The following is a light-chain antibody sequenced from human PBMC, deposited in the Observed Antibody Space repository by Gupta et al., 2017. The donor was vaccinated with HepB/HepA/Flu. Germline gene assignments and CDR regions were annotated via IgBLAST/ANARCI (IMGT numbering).Light chain of an antibody. CDR3: MQDLQTPWT. J-gene: IGKJ2*01. CDR2: LGS. CDR1: QSLRHSNGYNY. Sequence: DIVMTQSPVSLPVTPGEPASISCRSSQSLRHSNGYNYLDWYLQKPGQSPQLLIYLGSNRASGVPDRFSGSGSGTDFTLKISRVEAEDVGVYYCMQDLQTPWTFGQGTKMEIK. V-gene: IGKV2-28*01.